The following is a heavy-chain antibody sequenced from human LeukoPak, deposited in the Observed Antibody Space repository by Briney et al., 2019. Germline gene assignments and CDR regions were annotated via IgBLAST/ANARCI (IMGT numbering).Heavy chain of an antibody. V-gene: IGHV4-59*01. CDR1: GGSMSGFF. D-gene: IGHD3-10*01. CDR2: IYYSGSST. J-gene: IGHJ6*02. Sequence: SETLSLTCTVSGGSMSGFFWTWIRQPPGRELEWIGSIYYSGSSTKYNPSLKSRVTISVDTSKSQFSLNLNSATAADTAVYYCARTSRHFYGSGTNLTPWPTGMDVWGQGTTVTVSS. CDR3: ARTSRHFYGSGTNLTPWPTGMDV.